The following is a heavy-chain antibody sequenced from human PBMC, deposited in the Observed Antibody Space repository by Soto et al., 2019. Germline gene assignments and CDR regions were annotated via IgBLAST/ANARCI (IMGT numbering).Heavy chain of an antibody. CDR3: ARDTVASPH. V-gene: IGHV3-21*01. Sequence: GXSLRLPGAASAFTFSSYSINWVRQAPGKGLEWVSSISSSSSYIYYADSVKGRFTISRDNAKNSLYLHMNSLRAEDTAVYYCARDTVASPHWGQGTLVTVSS. J-gene: IGHJ4*02. D-gene: IGHD4-17*01. CDR2: ISSSSSYI. CDR1: AFTFSSYS.